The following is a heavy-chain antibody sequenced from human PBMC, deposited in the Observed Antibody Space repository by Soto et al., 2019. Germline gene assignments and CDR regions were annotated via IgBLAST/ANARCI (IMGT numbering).Heavy chain of an antibody. J-gene: IGHJ5*02. CDR3: ARHGFGESTPLNWFDP. V-gene: IGHV1-18*01. D-gene: IGHD3-10*01. Sequence: QVQLVQSGAEVKKPGASVKVSCKASGYTFTSHGISWVRQAPGQGLEWMGWISAYNGNTNDAQKLQGRVTMTTDTSTSTAYMELRSLRSDDTAVYYCARHGFGESTPLNWFDPWGQGTLVTVSS. CDR1: GYTFTSHG. CDR2: ISAYNGNT.